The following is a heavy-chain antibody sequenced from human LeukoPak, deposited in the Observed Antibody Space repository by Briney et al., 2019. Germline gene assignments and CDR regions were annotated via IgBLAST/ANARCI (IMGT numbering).Heavy chain of an antibody. CDR2: IYYRGST. J-gene: IGHJ4*02. V-gene: IGHV4-59*01. CDR1: GGFNGYY. Sequence: SETLSLTCTVSGGFNGYYWSWIRQPPEKGLEWIGYIYYRGSTNYNPSLKSRVTISVDTSKNQFSLKLSSVTAADTAVYYCARADYDTSAYYYTFDYWGQGTLVTVSS. D-gene: IGHD3-22*01. CDR3: ARADYDTSAYYYTFDY.